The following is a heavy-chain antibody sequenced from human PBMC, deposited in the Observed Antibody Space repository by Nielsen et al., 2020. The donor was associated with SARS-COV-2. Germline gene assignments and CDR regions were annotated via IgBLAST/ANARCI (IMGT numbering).Heavy chain of an antibody. D-gene: IGHD2-2*01. Sequence: VRPMPGKGLEWVSSISSSSSYIYYADSVKGRFTISRDNAKNSLYLQMNSLRAEDTAVYYCARGRYCSSTSCSRSGMDVWGQGTTVTVSS. V-gene: IGHV3-21*04. CDR3: ARGRYCSSTSCSRSGMDV. CDR2: ISSSSSYI. J-gene: IGHJ6*02.